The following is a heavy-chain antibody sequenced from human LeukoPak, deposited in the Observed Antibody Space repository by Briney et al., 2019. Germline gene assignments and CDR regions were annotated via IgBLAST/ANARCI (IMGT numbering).Heavy chain of an antibody. D-gene: IGHD4-17*01. CDR3: ARAPGDPPNY. Sequence: PGGSLRLSCAASGFTFSNYWMQWVRQAPGEGLEWVANIRQDGNKIYYVDSVKGRFTISRDNARNSLCLQMNNLRVEDTAVYYCARAPGDPPNYWGQGTLVTVSS. CDR2: IRQDGNKI. J-gene: IGHJ4*02. CDR1: GFTFSNYW. V-gene: IGHV3-7*03.